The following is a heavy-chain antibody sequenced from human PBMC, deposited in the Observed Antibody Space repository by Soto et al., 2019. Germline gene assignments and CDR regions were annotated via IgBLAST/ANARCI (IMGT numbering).Heavy chain of an antibody. CDR3: ARGYSPGYCSGGSCRPFYYYYYYMDV. J-gene: IGHJ6*03. D-gene: IGHD2-15*01. CDR2: INHSGST. Sequence: SETLSLTCAVYGGSFSGYYWSWIRQPPGKGLEWIGEINHSGSTNYNPSLKSRVTISVDTSKNQFSLKLSSVTAADTAVYYCARGYSPGYCSGGSCRPFYYYYYYMDVWGKGTTVTVSS. CDR1: GGSFSGYY. V-gene: IGHV4-34*01.